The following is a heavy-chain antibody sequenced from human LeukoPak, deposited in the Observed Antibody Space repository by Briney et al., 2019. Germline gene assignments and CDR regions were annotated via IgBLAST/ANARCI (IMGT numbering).Heavy chain of an antibody. Sequence: AASVKVSCKASGYTFTGYYMHWVRQAPGQGLEWMGWINPNSGGTNYAQKFQGRVTMTRDTSISTAYMELSRLRSDDTAVYYCARSYSSSWYKGFDYWGQGTLVTVSS. CDR2: INPNSGGT. J-gene: IGHJ4*02. CDR1: GYTFTGYY. V-gene: IGHV1-2*02. CDR3: ARSYSSSWYKGFDY. D-gene: IGHD6-13*01.